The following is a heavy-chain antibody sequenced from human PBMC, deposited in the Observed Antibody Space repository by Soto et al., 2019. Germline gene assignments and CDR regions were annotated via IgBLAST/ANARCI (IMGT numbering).Heavy chain of an antibody. J-gene: IGHJ3*01. Sequence: GGSLRLSCAASDSTIRRYAMSWVRQAPGKGLEWVSGITGNSARIYYADSVKGRFSISRDNSKNTLYLQMDTLRAEDTAVYYCAKNGDFDYDAFDVWGQGTVVTVSS. CDR3: AKNGDFDYDAFDV. CDR2: ITGNSARI. D-gene: IGHD3-16*01. V-gene: IGHV3-23*01. CDR1: DSTIRRYA.